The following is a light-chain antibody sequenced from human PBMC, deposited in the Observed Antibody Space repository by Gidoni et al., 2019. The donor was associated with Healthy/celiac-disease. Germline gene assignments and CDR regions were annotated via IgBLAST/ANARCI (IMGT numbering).Light chain of an antibody. V-gene: IGKV3-15*01. CDR3: QQYDNWPWT. Sequence: EIVMTQSPATLSVSPGERATHSRRASQSVSSNLAWYQQKPGQAPRLLIYGASTRATGIPARFSGSGSGTEFTLTISSLQSEDFAVYYCQQYDNWPWTFGQGTKVEIK. CDR2: GAS. CDR1: QSVSSN. J-gene: IGKJ1*01.